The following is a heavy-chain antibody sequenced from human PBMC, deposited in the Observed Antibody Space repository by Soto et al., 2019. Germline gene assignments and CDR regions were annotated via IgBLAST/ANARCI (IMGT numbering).Heavy chain of an antibody. V-gene: IGHV1-69*12. CDR2: IIPMFGTA. Sequence: QVQLVQSGAEVKKPESSVKVSCKAPGGTFSTYAISWVRQAPGQGLEWMGGIIPMFGTANYAQRFQDRVTHTEDDSTNTVYMELSSLRSEDTAVYFCASGIQLWLRRINNGYSGWGQGTLVTVSS. J-gene: IGHJ4*02. D-gene: IGHD5-18*01. CDR1: GGTFSTYA. CDR3: ASGIQLWLRRINNGYSG.